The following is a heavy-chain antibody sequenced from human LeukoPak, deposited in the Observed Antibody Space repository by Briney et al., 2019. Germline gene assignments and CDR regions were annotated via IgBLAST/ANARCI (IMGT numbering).Heavy chain of an antibody. CDR1: GDPISSCSYY. V-gene: IGHV4-39*01. D-gene: IGHD1-26*01. Sequence: KSSQTLSLTCAVSGDPISSCSYYWGWIRQTPRRGLGWVGSIHHTGSTYCRPTPKKQFNRSVDTTKYQFSRKMSSVTTADKAVYFCVCQFASRGELLTYYYCGMDVWGQGTTVTVS. CDR2: IHHTGST. J-gene: IGHJ6*02. CDR3: VCQFASRGELLTYYYCGMDV.